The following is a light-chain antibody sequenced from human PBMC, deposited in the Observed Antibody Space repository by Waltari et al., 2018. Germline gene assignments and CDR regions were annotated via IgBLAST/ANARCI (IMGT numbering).Light chain of an antibody. CDR2: KGS. Sequence: QSALTQPASVSGSPGQSITISCTATSSDIGNYHLVSWYQQPPGKAPKLIIYKGSMRPSGVSYRFSGSKSGNTAALTISGRQAEDESHYYCCSSGGSVTLFGGGTHVTVL. V-gene: IGLV2-23*01. CDR3: CSSGGSVTL. CDR1: SSDIGNYHL. J-gene: IGLJ7*01.